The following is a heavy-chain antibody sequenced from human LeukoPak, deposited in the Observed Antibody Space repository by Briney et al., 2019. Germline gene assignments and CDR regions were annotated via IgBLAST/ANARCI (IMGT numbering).Heavy chain of an antibody. CDR2: ISTSTGNI. J-gene: IGHJ5*02. V-gene: IGHV1-18*01. Sequence: ASVKVSCEASGSTFTSRGISWVRQAPGQGLEWMGRISTSTGNINYAQKLQGRVSMTTDTSTTTAYMELRSLTSDDTAVYYCARSYSSTWYGGFDPWGQGTLVTVSS. CDR3: ARSYSSTWYGGFDP. D-gene: IGHD6-13*01. CDR1: GSTFTSRG.